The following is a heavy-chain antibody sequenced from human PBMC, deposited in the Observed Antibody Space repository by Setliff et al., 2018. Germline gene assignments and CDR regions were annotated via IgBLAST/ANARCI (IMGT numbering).Heavy chain of an antibody. J-gene: IGHJ4*02. V-gene: IGHV3-74*01. CDR2: INSDGSST. D-gene: IGHD1-1*01. CDR1: GFSFSNYW. CDR3: ARDGHNVYYFDY. Sequence: GGSLRLSCAASGFSFSNYWMHWVRQAPGKGLVWVSRINSDGSSTNYADSVKGQFTVSRDNAKNTLYLQMNSLRAEDTAVYYCARDGHNVYYFDYWGLGTLVTLSS.